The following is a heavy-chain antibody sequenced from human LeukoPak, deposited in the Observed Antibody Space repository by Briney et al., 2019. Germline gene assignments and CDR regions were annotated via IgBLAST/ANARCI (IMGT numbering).Heavy chain of an antibody. V-gene: IGHV4-39*07. CDR2: IYYSGST. CDR3: ARDRVGSSWGENDVGFDY. D-gene: IGHD6-13*01. Sequence: SETLSLTCTVSGGSISSSSYYWGWIRQPPGKGLEWIGSIYYSGSTYYNPSLKSRVTISVDTSKNQFSLKLSSVTAADTAVYYCARDRVGSSWGENDVGFDYWGQGTLVTVSS. CDR1: GGSISSSSYY. J-gene: IGHJ4*02.